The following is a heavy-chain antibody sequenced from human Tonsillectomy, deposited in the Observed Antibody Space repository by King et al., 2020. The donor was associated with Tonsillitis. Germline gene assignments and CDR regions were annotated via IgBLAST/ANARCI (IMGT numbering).Heavy chain of an antibody. D-gene: IGHD2-8*01. J-gene: IGHJ4*02. V-gene: IGHV2-5*01. CDR3: AHSPGGGPLVSVYETYFDY. Sequence: TLKESGPTLVKPTQTLTLTCSFSGFSLSTGEVGVGGIRQSPGKALEWLAVIYWSDHKRYSPSLKRRLTLNKDTSKNQVVLTMTNMDPVDTATYYCAHSPGGGPLVSVYETYFDYWGQGIVVTVSS. CDR2: IYWSDHK. CDR1: GFSLSTGEVG.